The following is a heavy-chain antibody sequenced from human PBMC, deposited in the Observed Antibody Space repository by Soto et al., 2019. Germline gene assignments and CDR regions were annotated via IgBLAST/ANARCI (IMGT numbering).Heavy chain of an antibody. CDR2: INPKSGGT. CDR3: ARGHYPDCSKGVCSLVSNPEMDV. Sequence: SVQVSCKASGYSFTDYHIHWVRQAPGQGLEWLGRINPKSGGTSTAQKFQGWVTMTRDRSISTVYMELTRLRSDDTAVYFCARGHYPDCSKGVCSLVSNPEMDVWGNGAKVTV. CDR1: GYSFTDYH. V-gene: IGHV1-2*04. J-gene: IGHJ6*01. D-gene: IGHD2-8*01.